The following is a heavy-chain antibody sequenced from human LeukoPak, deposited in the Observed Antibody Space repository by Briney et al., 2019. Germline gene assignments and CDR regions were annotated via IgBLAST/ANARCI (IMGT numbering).Heavy chain of an antibody. J-gene: IGHJ4*02. CDR1: GFTYSSYW. CDR3: ARAPTVLVGYCSSASCQADY. Sequence: GGSLRLSCAASGFTYSSYWMSWVRQAPGKGLEWVANIKQDGSEKYYVDSVKGRFTISRDNAKNSLFLQMNSLRAEDTAVYYCARAPTVLVGYCSSASCQADYWGQGTLVTVSS. V-gene: IGHV3-7*01. D-gene: IGHD2-2*01. CDR2: IKQDGSEK.